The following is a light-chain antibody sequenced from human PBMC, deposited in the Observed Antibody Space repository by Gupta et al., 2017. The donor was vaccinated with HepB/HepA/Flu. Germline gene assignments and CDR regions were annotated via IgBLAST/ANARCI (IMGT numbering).Light chain of an antibody. Sequence: EIVLTQSPATLSLSPGARATLSCRASQSVRSYLAWYQQKPGQAPRLLIYDASNRATGIPARFSGSGSGTDFTLTISSLETEDFAVYYCQQRTEWFFGHGTTVDIK. CDR1: QSVRSY. V-gene: IGKV3-11*01. CDR2: DAS. J-gene: IGKJ3*01. CDR3: QQRTEWF.